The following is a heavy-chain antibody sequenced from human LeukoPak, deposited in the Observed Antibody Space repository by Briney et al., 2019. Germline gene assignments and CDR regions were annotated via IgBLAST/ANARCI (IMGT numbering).Heavy chain of an antibody. V-gene: IGHV1-46*01. CDR2: INPSGGST. CDR3: VRAFLDLYFDF. CDR1: GYTFTSYY. Sequence: ASVKVSCKASGYTFTSYYMHWVRQAPGQGLEWMGLINPSGGSTTYAQKFQGRVTMTRDTSTSTVYMELSSLRSEDTAVYYCVRAFLDLYFDFWSQGTLVTVSS. J-gene: IGHJ4*02.